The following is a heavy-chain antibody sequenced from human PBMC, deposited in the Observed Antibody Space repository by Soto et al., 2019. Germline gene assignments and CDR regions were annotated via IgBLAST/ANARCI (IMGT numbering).Heavy chain of an antibody. CDR3: ARAYYDILTGSLRWFDP. J-gene: IGHJ5*02. Sequence: SETLCLTCTVAGGSIRGGCDCWSWIHQHPGKGLEWIGYIYYSGSTYYNPSLKSRVTISVDTSKNQFSLKLSSVTAADTAVYYCARAYYDILTGSLRWFDPWGQGTLVTVSS. V-gene: IGHV4-31*03. CDR1: GGSIRGGCDC. CDR2: IYYSGST. D-gene: IGHD3-9*01.